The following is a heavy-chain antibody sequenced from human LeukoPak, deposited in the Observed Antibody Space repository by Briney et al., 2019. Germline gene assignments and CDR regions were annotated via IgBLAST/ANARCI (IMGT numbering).Heavy chain of an antibody. D-gene: IGHD2-15*01. V-gene: IGHV4-59*04. J-gene: IGHJ4*02. CDR3: ARGYCSGGSCYLFDY. CDR1: GGSIGTYY. CDR2: IYYSGST. Sequence: PSETLSLTCTVSGGSIGTYYWSWIRQPPGKGLEWIGYIYYSGSTYYNPSLKSRVTISVDTSKNQFSLKLSSVTAADTAVYYCARGYCSGGSCYLFDYWGQGTLVTVSS.